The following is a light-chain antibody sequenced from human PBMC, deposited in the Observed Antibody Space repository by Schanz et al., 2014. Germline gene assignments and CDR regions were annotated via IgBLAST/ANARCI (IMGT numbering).Light chain of an antibody. CDR1: SSDVGGYNY. CDR2: DVT. Sequence: QSALTQPRSVSGSPGQSVTISCTGTSSDVGGYNYVSWYQQYPGEAPKLIIYDVTYRPSGVSHRFSGSRSGNTASLTVSGLQAEDEADYYCNSYGGSNNLVFGGGTKLTVL. V-gene: IGLV2-11*01. CDR3: NSYGGSNNLV. J-gene: IGLJ2*01.